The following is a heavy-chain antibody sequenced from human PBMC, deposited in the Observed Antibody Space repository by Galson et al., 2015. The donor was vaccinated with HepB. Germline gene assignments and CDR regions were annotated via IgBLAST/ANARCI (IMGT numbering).Heavy chain of an antibody. CDR3: ATAGFGELLSDYGMDV. J-gene: IGHJ6*02. CDR1: GFTFNRYS. V-gene: IGHV3-48*01. D-gene: IGHD3-10*01. CDR2: ISSSSSTI. Sequence: SLRLSCAASGFTFNRYSMNWVRQAPGKGLEWVSYISSSSSTIYYADSVKGRFTISRDNAKNSLYLQMNSLRAEDTAVYYCATAGFGELLSDYGMDVWGQGTTVTVSS.